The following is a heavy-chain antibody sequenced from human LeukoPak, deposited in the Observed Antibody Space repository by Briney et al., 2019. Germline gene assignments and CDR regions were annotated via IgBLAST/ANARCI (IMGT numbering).Heavy chain of an antibody. V-gene: IGHV1-3*01. D-gene: IGHD2-2*01. CDR3: AVDCSSTSCSLKYNWFDP. J-gene: IGHJ5*02. Sequence: ASVKVSCKTSGYTFTTYTIYWVRQAPGQRLEWMGWINAGNGNTKYSQKFQGRVTITADESTSTAYMELSSLRSEDTAVYYCAVDCSSTSCSLKYNWFDPWGQGTLVTVSS. CDR1: GYTFTTYT. CDR2: INAGNGNT.